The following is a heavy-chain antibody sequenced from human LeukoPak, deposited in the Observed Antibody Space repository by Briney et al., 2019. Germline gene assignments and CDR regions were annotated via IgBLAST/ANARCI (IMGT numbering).Heavy chain of an antibody. V-gene: IGHV3-9*01. D-gene: IGHD2-15*01. CDR2: ISWNSGSI. Sequence: PGGSLRLSCAASGFTFDDYAMHWVRQAPGKGLEWVSGISWNSGSIGYADSVKGRFTISRDNAKNSLYLQMNSLRAEDTAVYYCARDHASCLGSGGSCYSDYWGQGTLVTVSS. CDR3: ARDHASCLGSGGSCYSDY. CDR1: GFTFDDYA. J-gene: IGHJ4*02.